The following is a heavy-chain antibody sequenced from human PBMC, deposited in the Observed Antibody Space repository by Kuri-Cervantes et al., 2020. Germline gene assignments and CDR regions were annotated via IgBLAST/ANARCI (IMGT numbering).Heavy chain of an antibody. J-gene: IGHJ4*02. V-gene: IGHV3-30*02. D-gene: IGHD5/OR15-5a*01. CDR3: AKDRGSSVFVEHMDY. CDR2: IWYDGNKK. CDR1: GFTFSSHG. Sequence: GESLKISCAASGFTFSSHGMHWVRQAPGKGLEWVAVIWYDGNKKYYADSVKGRFTISRDNSKKKLNLQMNSLRAEDTAVYFCAKDRGSSVFVEHMDYWGQGSLVTVSS.